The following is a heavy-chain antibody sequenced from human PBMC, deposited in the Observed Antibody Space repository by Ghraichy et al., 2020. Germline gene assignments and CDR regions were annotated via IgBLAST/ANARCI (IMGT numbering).Heavy chain of an antibody. CDR2: IYYSGST. CDR3: ARWYSSSWSSFDY. V-gene: IGHV4-31*03. Sequence: SQTLSLTCTVSGGSISSGGYYWSWIRQHPGKGLEWIGYIYYSGSTYYNPSLKSRVTISVDTSKNQFSLKLSSVTAADTAVYYCARWYSSSWSSFDYWGQGTLVTVSS. D-gene: IGHD6-13*01. CDR1: GGSISSGGYY. J-gene: IGHJ4*02.